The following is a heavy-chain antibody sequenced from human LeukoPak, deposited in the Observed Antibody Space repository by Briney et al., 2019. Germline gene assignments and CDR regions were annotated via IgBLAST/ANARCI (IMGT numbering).Heavy chain of an antibody. CDR2: INPNSGGT. CDR3: ARDNYDFWSGGTPFDP. D-gene: IGHD3-3*01. J-gene: IGHJ5*02. Sequence: ASVKVSCKASGYIFTGYYMHWVRQAPGQGLEWMGWINPNSGGTNYAQKFQGRVTMTRDTSISTAYMELSRLRSDDTAVYYCARDNYDFWSGGTPFDPWGQGTLVTVSS. V-gene: IGHV1-2*02. CDR1: GYIFTGYY.